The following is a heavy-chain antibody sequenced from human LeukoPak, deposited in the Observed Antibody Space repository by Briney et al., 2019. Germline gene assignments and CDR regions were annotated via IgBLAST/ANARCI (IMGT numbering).Heavy chain of an antibody. V-gene: IGHV3-30*02. J-gene: IGHJ4*02. CDR3: AKKRTAENYFDY. CDR1: GFTFSSYG. D-gene: IGHD1/OR15-1a*01. Sequence: PGGSLRLSCAASGFTFSSYGMHWVRQAPGKGLEWVAFIRYDGSNKYYADSVKGRFTISGENSKNTLYLQMNSLRPEDTAVYYCAKKRTAENYFDYWGQGTLVTVSS. CDR2: IRYDGSNK.